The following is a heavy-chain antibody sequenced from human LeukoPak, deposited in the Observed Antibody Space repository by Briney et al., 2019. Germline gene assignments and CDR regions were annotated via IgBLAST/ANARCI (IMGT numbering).Heavy chain of an antibody. J-gene: IGHJ4*02. Sequence: ASVKVSCKASGYTFTSYAMNWVRQAPGQGLEWMGWINTNTGNPTYAQGFTGRFVFSLDTSVSTAYLQISSLKAEDTAVYYCARDMGLQYSGYDSGVRNDYWGQGTLVTVSS. CDR2: INTNTGNP. V-gene: IGHV7-4-1*02. CDR3: ARDMGLQYSGYDSGVRNDY. D-gene: IGHD5-12*01. CDR1: GYTFTSYA.